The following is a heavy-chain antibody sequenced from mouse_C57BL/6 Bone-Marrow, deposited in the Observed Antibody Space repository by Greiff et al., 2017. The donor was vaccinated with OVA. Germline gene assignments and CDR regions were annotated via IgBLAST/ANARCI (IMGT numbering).Heavy chain of an antibody. CDR1: GYTFTDYE. V-gene: IGHV1-15*01. CDR2: IDPETGGT. CDR3: TRPYYGSSYEGYFDY. Sequence: QVQLQQSGAELVRPGASVTLSCKASGYTFTDYEMNWVKQTPVHGLEWIGAIDPETGGTAYNQKFKGKAILTADKSSSTAYMELRSLTSEDSAVYYGTRPYYGSSYEGYFDYWGQGTTLTVSS. D-gene: IGHD1-1*01. J-gene: IGHJ2*01.